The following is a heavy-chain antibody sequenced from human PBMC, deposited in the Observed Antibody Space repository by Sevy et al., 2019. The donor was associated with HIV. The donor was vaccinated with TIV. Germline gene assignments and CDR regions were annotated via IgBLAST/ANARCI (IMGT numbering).Heavy chain of an antibody. CDR2: IYYSGST. Sequence: SETLSLTCTVSGGSVSSGSYYWSWIRQPPGKGLEWIGYIYYSGSTNYNPSLKSRATLSVDTSKNQFSLKLSSVTAADTAVYYCARARSRDTAMVEFDYWGQGTLVTVSS. CDR3: ARARSRDTAMVEFDY. J-gene: IGHJ4*02. CDR1: GGSVSSGSYY. V-gene: IGHV4-61*01. D-gene: IGHD5-18*01.